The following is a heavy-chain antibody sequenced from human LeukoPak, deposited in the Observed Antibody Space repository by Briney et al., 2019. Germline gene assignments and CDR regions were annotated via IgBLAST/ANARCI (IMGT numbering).Heavy chain of an antibody. CDR3: ARDAGIVVVVAAPDFDY. Sequence: GASVKVSCKASGYTFTSYGISWVRQASGQGLEWMGWISAYNGNTNYAQKLQGRVTMTTDTSTSTAYMELRSLRSDDTAVYYCARDAGIVVVVAAPDFDYWGQGTLVTVSS. V-gene: IGHV1-18*01. J-gene: IGHJ4*02. D-gene: IGHD2-15*01. CDR2: ISAYNGNT. CDR1: GYTFTSYG.